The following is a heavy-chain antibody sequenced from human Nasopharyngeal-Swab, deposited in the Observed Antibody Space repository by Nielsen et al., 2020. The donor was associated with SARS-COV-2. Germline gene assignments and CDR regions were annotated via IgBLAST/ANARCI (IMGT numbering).Heavy chain of an antibody. CDR1: GYTLTELS. V-gene: IGHV1-24*01. J-gene: IGHJ6*02. Sequence: ASVKVSCKVSGYTLTELSMHWVRQAPGKGLEWMGGFDTEDGETIYAQKFQGRVTMTEDTSTDTAYMELSSLRSEDTAVYYCATVYCTNGVCSGRPYYYYGMDVWGQGTTVTVSS. D-gene: IGHD2-8*01. CDR2: FDTEDGET. CDR3: ATVYCTNGVCSGRPYYYYGMDV.